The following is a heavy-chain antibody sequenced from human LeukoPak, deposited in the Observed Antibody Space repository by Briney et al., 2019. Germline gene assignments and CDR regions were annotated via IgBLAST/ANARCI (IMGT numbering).Heavy chain of an antibody. V-gene: IGHV1-8*01. CDR3: ARGRTPYPKKGSGWYEYFDY. J-gene: IGHJ4*02. CDR2: MNPNSGNT. CDR1: GYTFTSYD. D-gene: IGHD6-19*01. Sequence: ASVKVSCKASGYTFTSYDINWVRQATGQGLEWMGWMNPNSGNTGYAQKFQGRVTMTRNTSISTAYMELSSLRSEDTAVYYCARGRTPYPKKGSGWYEYFDYWGQVTLVTVSS.